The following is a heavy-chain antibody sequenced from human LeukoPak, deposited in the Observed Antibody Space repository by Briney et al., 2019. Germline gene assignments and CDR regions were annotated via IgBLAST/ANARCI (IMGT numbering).Heavy chain of an antibody. CDR1: GFTFSSYA. CDR2: ISYDGSNK. J-gene: IGHJ4*02. V-gene: IGHV3-30-3*01. D-gene: IGHD6-13*01. Sequence: PGGSLRLSCAASGFTFSSYAMHWVRQAPGKGLEWVAVISYDGSNKYYADSVKGRFTISRDNSKNTLYLQMNSLRAEDTAVYYCARGDSSSWIDYWGQGTLVTVSS. CDR3: ARGDSSSWIDY.